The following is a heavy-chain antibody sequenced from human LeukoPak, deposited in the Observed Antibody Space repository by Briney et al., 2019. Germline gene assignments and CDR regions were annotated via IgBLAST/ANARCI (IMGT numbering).Heavy chain of an antibody. CDR3: ARVRFLEWLLFDY. CDR1: GFTFSSYW. Sequence: GGSLRLSCAASGFTFSSYWMSWVRQAPGKGLEWVANIKQDGSEKYYVDSVKGRFTISRDNAKNSLSLQMNSLRAEDTAVYYCARVRFLEWLLFDYWGQGTLVTVSS. CDR2: IKQDGSEK. J-gene: IGHJ4*02. V-gene: IGHV3-7*04. D-gene: IGHD3-3*01.